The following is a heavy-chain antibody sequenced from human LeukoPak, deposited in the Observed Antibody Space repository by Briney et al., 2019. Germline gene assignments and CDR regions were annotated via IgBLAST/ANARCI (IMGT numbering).Heavy chain of an antibody. J-gene: IGHJ3*01. CDR3: ARGKDGVWAFDV. Sequence: GGSLRLSCAASGFTFSSHDMHWVRLAPGKGLVWVSRINSDGSSTNYADSVKGRFTISRDNAKNTLYLQMSSLRAEDTAVYYCARGKDGVWAFDVWGQGTLVTVSS. CDR2: INSDGSST. V-gene: IGHV3-74*01. D-gene: IGHD3-16*01. CDR1: GFTFSSHD.